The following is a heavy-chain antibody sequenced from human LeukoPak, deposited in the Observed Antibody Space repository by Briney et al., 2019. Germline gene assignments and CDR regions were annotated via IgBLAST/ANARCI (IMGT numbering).Heavy chain of an antibody. V-gene: IGHV4-34*01. CDR3: AREWGNYDSGDAFDI. Sequence: ETLSLTCAVYGGSFSGYYWSWIRQPPGKGLEWIGEINHSGSTNYNPSLKSRVTISVDTSKNQFSLKLSSVTAADTAVYYCAREWGNYDSGDAFDIWGQGTMVTVSS. CDR1: GGSFSGYY. CDR2: INHSGST. D-gene: IGHD3-22*01. J-gene: IGHJ3*02.